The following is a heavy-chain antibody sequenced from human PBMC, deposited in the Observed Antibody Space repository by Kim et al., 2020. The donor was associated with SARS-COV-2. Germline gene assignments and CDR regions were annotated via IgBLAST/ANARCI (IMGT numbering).Heavy chain of an antibody. CDR3: ARGATYYDILTGLGTSNWFDP. CDR2: ISSSSSTI. J-gene: IGHJ5*02. Sequence: GSLRLSCAASGFTFSSYSMNWVRQAPGKGLEWVSYISSSSSTIYYADSVKGRFTISRDNAKNSLYLQMNSLRDEDTAVYYCARGATYYDILTGLGTSNWFDPWDQGTLVTVSS. V-gene: IGHV3-48*02. CDR1: GFTFSSYS. D-gene: IGHD3-9*01.